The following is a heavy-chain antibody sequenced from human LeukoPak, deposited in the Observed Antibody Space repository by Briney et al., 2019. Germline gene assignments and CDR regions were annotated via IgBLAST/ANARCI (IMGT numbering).Heavy chain of an antibody. CDR3: ARDGIGSTNNFDY. D-gene: IGHD1-26*01. CDR1: GLTFSSYS. J-gene: IGHJ4*02. Sequence: PGGSLRLSCAASGLTFSSYSMNWVRQAPGKGLEWVSSISSSSSYIYYADSVKGRFTISRDNAKNSLYLQMNSLRAEDTAVYYCARDGIGSTNNFDYWGQGTLVTVSS. CDR2: ISSSSSYI. V-gene: IGHV3-21*01.